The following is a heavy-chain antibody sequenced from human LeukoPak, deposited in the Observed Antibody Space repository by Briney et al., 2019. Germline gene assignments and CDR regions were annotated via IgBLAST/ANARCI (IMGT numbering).Heavy chain of an antibody. D-gene: IGHD5-12*01. V-gene: IGHV4-34*01. CDR2: INHSGST. CDR3: ARGPDIVATIGKYYFDY. CDR1: GGSFSVYY. J-gene: IGHJ4*02. Sequence: PSETLSLTCAVYGGSFSVYYWSWIRQPPGKGLGWIGEINHSGSTNYNPSLKSRVTISVDTSKNQFSLKLSSVTAADTAVYYCARGPDIVATIGKYYFDYWGQGTLVTVSS.